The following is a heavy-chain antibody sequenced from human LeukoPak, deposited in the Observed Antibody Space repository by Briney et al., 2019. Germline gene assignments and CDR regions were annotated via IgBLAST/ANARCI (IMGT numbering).Heavy chain of an antibody. V-gene: IGHV3-48*03. CDR3: ARDTAPDGYPAGCFDY. CDR2: ISDSGTTI. J-gene: IGHJ4*02. Sequence: GGSLRLSCAASGFTFSSYAMSWVRQAPGKGLECISYISDSGTTIYCADSVKGRFTISRDNAKNSLYLQMNSLRAEDTAVYYCARDTAPDGYPAGCFDYWGQGTLVTVSS. D-gene: IGHD5-24*01. CDR1: GFTFSSYA.